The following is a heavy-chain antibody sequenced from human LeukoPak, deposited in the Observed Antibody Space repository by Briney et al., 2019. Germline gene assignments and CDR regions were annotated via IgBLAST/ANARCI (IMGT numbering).Heavy chain of an antibody. Sequence: GASVKVSCKASGYTFTSYYMHWVRQPPGQGLEWMGVINPSGGSTSYAQKFHGRVTMTRDTSTSTVYMELSSLRSEDTAVYYCARGRPIAITMVRGDQIDYWGQGTLVTVSS. CDR1: GYTFTSYY. CDR2: INPSGGST. J-gene: IGHJ4*02. V-gene: IGHV1-46*01. CDR3: ARGRPIAITMVRGDQIDY. D-gene: IGHD3-10*01.